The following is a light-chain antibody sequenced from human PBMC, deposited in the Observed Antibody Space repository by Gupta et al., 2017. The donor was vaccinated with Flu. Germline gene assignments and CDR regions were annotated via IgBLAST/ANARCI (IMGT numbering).Light chain of an antibody. CDR2: EVS. Sequence: QSVLTQPPPVPASPRPPIPTPCTGTSSDVGGYKYVSWYQQHPGKAPKLMIFEVSNRPSGLSNRFSGSKSGNTASLTISGLQAEDEADYYCSSYTNTNTLVVFGGGTKLTVL. V-gene: IGLV2-14*01. J-gene: IGLJ2*01. CDR3: SSYTNTNTLVV. CDR1: SSDVGGYKY.